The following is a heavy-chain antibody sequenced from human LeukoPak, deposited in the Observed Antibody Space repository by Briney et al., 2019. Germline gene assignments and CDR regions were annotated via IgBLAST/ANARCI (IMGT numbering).Heavy chain of an antibody. CDR1: GFTFSNYW. Sequence: GGSLRLSCAAPGFTFSNYWMSWVRQAPGKGLEWVANIKEDGSEKYYVDSVKGRFTISRDNAKKLLYLQMNSLRAEDTAVYYCAGDAGDSGSDGITATRPFQHWGQGTLVTVSS. CDR2: IKEDGSEK. V-gene: IGHV3-7*01. CDR3: AGDAGDSGSDGITATRPFQH. J-gene: IGHJ1*01. D-gene: IGHD1-14*01.